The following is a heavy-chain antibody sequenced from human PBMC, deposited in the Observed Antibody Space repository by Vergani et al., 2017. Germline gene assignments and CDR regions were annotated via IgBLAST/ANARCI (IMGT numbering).Heavy chain of an antibody. CDR1: GGTFSSYA. D-gene: IGHD3-9*01. V-gene: IGHV1-69*13. CDR3: ARPQRYYDILTGNSGSYDY. J-gene: IGHJ4*02. CDR2: IIPIFGTA. Sequence: QVQLVQSGAEVKKPGSSVKVSCKASGGTFSSYAISWVRQAPGQGLEWMGRIIPIFGTANYAQKFQGRVTITADESTSTAYMELSSLRAEDTAVYYCARPQRYYDILTGNSGSYDYWGQGTLVTVSS.